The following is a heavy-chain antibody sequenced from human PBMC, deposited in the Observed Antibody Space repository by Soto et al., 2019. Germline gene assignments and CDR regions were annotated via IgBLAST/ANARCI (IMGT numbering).Heavy chain of an antibody. CDR1: GYTFTSYG. Sequence: ASVKVSCKASGYTFTSYGISWVRQAPGQGLEWMGWISAYNGNTNYAQKLQGRVTMTTDTSTSTAYMELRSLRSDDTAVDYCARVGEGSHYYYYMDVWGKGTTVTVSS. J-gene: IGHJ6*03. V-gene: IGHV1-18*01. CDR2: ISAYNGNT. CDR3: ARVGEGSHYYYYMDV.